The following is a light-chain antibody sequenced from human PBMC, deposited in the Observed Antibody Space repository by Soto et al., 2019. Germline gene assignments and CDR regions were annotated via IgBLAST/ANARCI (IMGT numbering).Light chain of an antibody. V-gene: IGKV2-30*01. Sequence: DVVMTQSPLSLPATLGQPVSISCRSSQGLVYYDGNTYLNWFHHRPGQTPNRLIYWVSNRDTGVPNRFSGSGSGTDFTLTIRRVEAEDVGVYYCRQGKYLPWTFGGGTKVEIK. J-gene: IGKJ4*01. CDR2: WVS. CDR1: QGLVYYDGNTY. CDR3: RQGKYLPWT.